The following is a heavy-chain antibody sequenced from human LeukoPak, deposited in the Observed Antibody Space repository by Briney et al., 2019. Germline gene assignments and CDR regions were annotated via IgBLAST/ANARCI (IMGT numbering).Heavy chain of an antibody. CDR1: GLSFSSFA. CDR2: IRDNGET. V-gene: IGHV3-23*01. J-gene: IGHJ4*02. Sequence: GGSLRLSCAASGLSFSSFAMSWVRQGPARGLEWVSSIRDNGETFYADSVKDRFTLSSDSSKNTLYLQMNSLRAEDTAVYYCARGGSSSWYAPLDYWGQGTLVTVSS. CDR3: ARGGSSSWYAPLDY. D-gene: IGHD6-13*01.